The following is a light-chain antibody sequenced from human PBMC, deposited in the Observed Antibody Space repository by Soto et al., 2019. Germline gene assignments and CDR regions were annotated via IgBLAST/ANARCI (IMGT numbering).Light chain of an antibody. CDR2: DVS. J-gene: IGKJ1*01. V-gene: IGKV1-5*01. Sequence: DVRMNLSVAAVSASEGDRVTITCRASHSIGDSLAGYQQKPGKGPSLLISDVSSLERGVPSRFSGSGSGTEFTLTISSMQPDDFATFYSQHYNGYSRTSGQRTKAAIK. CDR3: QHYNGYSRT. CDR1: HSIGDS.